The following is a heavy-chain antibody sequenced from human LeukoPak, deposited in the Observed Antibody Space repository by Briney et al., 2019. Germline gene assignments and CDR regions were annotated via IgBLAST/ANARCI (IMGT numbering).Heavy chain of an antibody. D-gene: IGHD2-15*01. V-gene: IGHV1-46*01. CDR2: SNPSGGST. CDR1: GYTFTSYY. Sequence: ASVKVSCKASGYTFTSYYLNWVRQAPGQWLEWMGISNPSGGSTNYAQKLQGRVTMTTDTSTSTAYMELRSLRSDDTAVYYCARDSDRGRYCSGGSCPHYYYYGMDVWGQGTTVTVSS. CDR3: ARDSDRGRYCSGGSCPHYYYYGMDV. J-gene: IGHJ6*02.